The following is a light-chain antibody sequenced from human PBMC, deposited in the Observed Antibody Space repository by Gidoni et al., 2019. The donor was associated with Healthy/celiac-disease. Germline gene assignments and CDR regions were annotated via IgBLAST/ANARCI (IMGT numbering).Light chain of an antibody. J-gene: IGKJ2*04. Sequence: AIRMTQSPSSFSASTGDRVTITCRASQGISSYLAWYQHKPGKAPKRLIYAASTLQSWVPSRFSGSGYGTDFTLTISCLQCEDFATYYCQQYYSYPLCSFGQGTKLEIK. CDR1: QGISSY. CDR3: QQYYSYPLCS. V-gene: IGKV1-8*01. CDR2: AAS.